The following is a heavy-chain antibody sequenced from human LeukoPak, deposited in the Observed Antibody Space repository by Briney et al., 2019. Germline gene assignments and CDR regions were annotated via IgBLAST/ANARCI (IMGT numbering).Heavy chain of an antibody. CDR3: ARLRLNFWNFDY. Sequence: RTSETLSLTCTVSGGSISSSTYYWAWIRQPPGKGLEWIGSIYYSGTTYYSPSLKSRVTISVDTSNNQFSLKLASVTAADTAVYYCARLRLNFWNFDYWGQGTLVTVSS. D-gene: IGHD1-1*01. V-gene: IGHV4-39*01. J-gene: IGHJ4*02. CDR1: GGSISSSTYY. CDR2: IYYSGTT.